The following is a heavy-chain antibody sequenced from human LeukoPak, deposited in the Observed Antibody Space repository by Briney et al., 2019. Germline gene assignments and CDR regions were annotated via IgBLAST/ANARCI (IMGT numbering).Heavy chain of an antibody. CDR2: IIPILGIA. D-gene: IGHD6-13*01. CDR1: GGTFSSYA. J-gene: IGHJ4*02. V-gene: IGHV1-69*04. Sequence: SVRVSCKASGGTFSSYAISWVRQAPGQGLEWMGRIIPILGIANYAQKFQGRVTITADKSTSTAYMELSSLRSEDTAVYYCAREGSSSWYFDYWGQGTLVTVSS. CDR3: AREGSSSWYFDY.